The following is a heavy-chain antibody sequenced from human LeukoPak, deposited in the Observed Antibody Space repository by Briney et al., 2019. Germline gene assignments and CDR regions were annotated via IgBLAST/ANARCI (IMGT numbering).Heavy chain of an antibody. CDR3: AKGAVSDYYYYYYMDI. J-gene: IGHJ6*03. V-gene: IGHV3-30*18. Sequence: PGGSLRLSCAASGFTFSIYAMSWVRQAPGKGLEWVAVISYDGSNKYYADSVKGRFTISRDNSKNTLYLQMNSLRAEDTAVYYCAKGAVSDYYYYYYMDIWGKGTTVTISS. CDR1: GFTFSIYA. D-gene: IGHD6-25*01. CDR2: ISYDGSNK.